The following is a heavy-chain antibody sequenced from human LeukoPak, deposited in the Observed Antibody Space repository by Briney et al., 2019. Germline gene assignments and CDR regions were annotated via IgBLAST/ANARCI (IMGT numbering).Heavy chain of an antibody. CDR1: GFTVSSNY. V-gene: IGHV3-74*01. CDR2: INSDGSRT. D-gene: IGHD6-19*01. Sequence: PGGSLRLSCAASGFTVSSNYMSWVRQAPGKGLEWVSRINSDGSRTTYADSVKGRFTISRDNAKNTLYLQINSLRTEDTAVYYCARPETQYSSGLDGFDIWGQGTMVTVSS. J-gene: IGHJ3*02. CDR3: ARPETQYSSGLDGFDI.